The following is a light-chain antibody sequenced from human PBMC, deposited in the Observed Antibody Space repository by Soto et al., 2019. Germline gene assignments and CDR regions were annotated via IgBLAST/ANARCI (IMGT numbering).Light chain of an antibody. V-gene: IGKV2-30*01. Sequence: DVVMTQSPLSLPVTLGQPASISCRSSQSLAYSDGNTYLNWFQQRPGQSPRRLIYKVSNRDSGVPARVSGSGSGTDFTLKISRVEAEDVGVYYCLQGTHWPPYTFGQGNKLEIK. J-gene: IGKJ2*01. CDR3: LQGTHWPPYT. CDR1: QSLAYSDGNTY. CDR2: KVS.